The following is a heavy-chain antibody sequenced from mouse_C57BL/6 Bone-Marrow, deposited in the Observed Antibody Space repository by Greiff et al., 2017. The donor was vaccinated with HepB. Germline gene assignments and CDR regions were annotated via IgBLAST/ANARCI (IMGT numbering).Heavy chain of an antibody. CDR3: ARSPLLRRGYFDV. CDR2: IRNKANGYTT. Sequence: EVQLVESGGGLVQPGGSLSLSCAASGFTFTDYYMSWVRQPPGKALEWLGFIRNKANGYTTEYSASVKGRFTISRDNSQSILYLQMNALRAEDSATYYCARSPLLRRGYFDVWGTGTTVTVSS. V-gene: IGHV7-3*01. J-gene: IGHJ1*03. D-gene: IGHD2-10*01. CDR1: GFTFTDYY.